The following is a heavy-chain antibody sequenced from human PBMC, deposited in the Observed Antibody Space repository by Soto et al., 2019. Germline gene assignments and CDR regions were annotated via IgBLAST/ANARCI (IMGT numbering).Heavy chain of an antibody. CDR2: IYSGGST. J-gene: IGHJ4*02. D-gene: IGHD3-10*01. V-gene: IGHV3-53*01. CDR1: GFTVSSNY. Sequence: GGSLRLSCAASGFTVSSNYMSWVRQAPGKGLEWVSVIYSGGSTYYADSVKGRFTISRDNSKNTLYLQMNSLTAEDTAVYYCARGLVYYGSGSWYFDYWGQGTLVTVSS. CDR3: ARGLVYYGSGSWYFDY.